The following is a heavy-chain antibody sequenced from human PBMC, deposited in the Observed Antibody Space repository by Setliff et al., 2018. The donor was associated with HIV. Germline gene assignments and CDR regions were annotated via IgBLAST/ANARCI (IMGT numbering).Heavy chain of an antibody. D-gene: IGHD3-22*01. CDR2: FFKTGRT. CDR1: GDSMSSKSNH. Sequence: PSETLSLTCTVSGDSMSSKSNHWGWFRQPAGKSLEWIAIFFKTGRTDYNPSLKSRVTISVDTSKNQFSLNLTSVTAADTAVYYCARDSSGYYRYWGQGTLVTVSS. V-gene: IGHV4-39*07. J-gene: IGHJ4*02. CDR3: ARDSSGYYRY.